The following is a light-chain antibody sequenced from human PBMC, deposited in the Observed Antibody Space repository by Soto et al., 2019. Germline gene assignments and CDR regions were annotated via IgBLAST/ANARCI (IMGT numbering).Light chain of an antibody. CDR2: STS. CDR1: HSVTNNY. J-gene: IGKJ1*01. V-gene: IGKV3-20*01. CDR3: QQYNNWPRT. Sequence: ETVLTQSPGTLSLSPGESASLSCRASHSVTNNYLAWYQQRPGQAPRLLIYSTSRRATGIPDRFSGSGSGTDFTLTIGRLEPEDFAVYYCQQYNNWPRTFGQGTKVDIK.